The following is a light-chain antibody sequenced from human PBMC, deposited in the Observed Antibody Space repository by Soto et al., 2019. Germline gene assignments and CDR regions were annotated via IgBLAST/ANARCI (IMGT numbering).Light chain of an antibody. CDR1: SSNIGAGYD. CDR2: GNS. J-gene: IGLJ2*01. CDR3: QSYDSSLSGSV. Sequence: QSVLTQPPSVSGAPGQRVTISCTGSSSNIGAGYDVHWYQQLPGTAPKLLIHGNSNRPSGVPDRFSGSKSGTSASLAITGLQAEDEADYSCQSYDSSLSGSVFGGGTKLTVL. V-gene: IGLV1-40*01.